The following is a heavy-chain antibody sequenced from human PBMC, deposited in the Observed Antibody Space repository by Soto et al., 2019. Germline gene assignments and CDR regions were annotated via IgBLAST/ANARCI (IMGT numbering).Heavy chain of an antibody. J-gene: IGHJ4*02. CDR2: ISTFNGNA. D-gene: IGHD6-19*01. CDR1: GYTFSSNG. CDR3: ARLHGYSSGWYDY. Sequence: QVQLVQSGAEVKKPGASVKVSCKASGYTFSSNGVSWVRQAPGQGLEWMGWISTFNGNAHFAQKFQGRVTMTTDTSTNTAYMELTSLSSDDTAVYYCARLHGYSSGWYDYWDQGTLVTVSS. V-gene: IGHV1-18*04.